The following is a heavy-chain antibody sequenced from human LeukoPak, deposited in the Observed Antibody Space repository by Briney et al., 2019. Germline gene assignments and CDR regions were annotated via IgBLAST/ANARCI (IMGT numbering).Heavy chain of an antibody. D-gene: IGHD1-20*01. CDR3: AKEGASQYNWNDIPQTRYNWFDP. J-gene: IGHJ5*02. Sequence: PGGSLRLSCAASGFTFSSYAMSWVRQAPGKGLEWVSAISGSGGSTYYADSVKGRFTISRDNSKNTLYLQMNSLRAEDTAVYYCAKEGASQYNWNDIPQTRYNWFDPWGQGTLVTVSS. CDR1: GFTFSSYA. CDR2: ISGSGGST. V-gene: IGHV3-23*01.